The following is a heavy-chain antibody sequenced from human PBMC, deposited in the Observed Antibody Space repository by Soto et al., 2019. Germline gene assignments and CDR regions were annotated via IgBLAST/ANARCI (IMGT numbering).Heavy chain of an antibody. Sequence: SETLSLTCTVSGGSISSSSYSWVWIRQPPGKGLEWIGSIYYSGTTYYNPSLKSRVTISVDTSKNQFSLKLRSVTAADTAVYYCARQSPDYLGSVGWFDPWGQGTLVTVSS. V-gene: IGHV4-39*01. CDR1: GGSISSSSYS. J-gene: IGHJ5*02. CDR2: IYYSGTT. CDR3: ARQSPDYLGSVGWFDP. D-gene: IGHD1-26*01.